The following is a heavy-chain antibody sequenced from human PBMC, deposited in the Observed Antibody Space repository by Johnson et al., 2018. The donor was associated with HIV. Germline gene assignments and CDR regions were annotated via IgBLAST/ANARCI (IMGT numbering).Heavy chain of an antibody. J-gene: IGHJ3*02. CDR2: IRYDGSNK. CDR3: ARSKDCSGGSCPDAFDI. V-gene: IGHV3-30*02. CDR1: GFTFSNYA. Sequence: QVQLVESGGGVVQPGGSLRLSCAASGFTFSNYAMHWVRQAPGKGLEWVAFIRYDGSNKYYADSVKGRFTISRDNSKNTLYLQMKSLRAEDTAVYYCARSKDCSGGSCPDAFDIWGQGTMLIVS. D-gene: IGHD2-15*01.